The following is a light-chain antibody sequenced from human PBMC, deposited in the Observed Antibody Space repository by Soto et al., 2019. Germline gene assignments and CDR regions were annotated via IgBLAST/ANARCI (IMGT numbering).Light chain of an antibody. CDR2: DAS. Sequence: DIQMTQSPSTLSASVGDRVTIACRASQSIDSWLAWYQQKPGKAPKFLIYDASDLASGVPSRFSGSGSGTEFTLTISSLQPDDFATYYCQQYRGKPFTFGQGTKVEIK. J-gene: IGKJ2*01. V-gene: IGKV1-5*01. CDR3: QQYRGKPFT. CDR1: QSIDSW.